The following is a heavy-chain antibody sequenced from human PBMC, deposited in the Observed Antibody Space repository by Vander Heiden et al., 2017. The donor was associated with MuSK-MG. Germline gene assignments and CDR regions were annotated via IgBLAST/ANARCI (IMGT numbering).Heavy chain of an antibody. CDR3: AKDREGELQDAFDI. J-gene: IGHJ3*02. CDR1: GFTFRSYG. D-gene: IGHD1-26*01. CDR2: IRYDGSNK. Sequence: QVQLVESGGGVVQPGGSLRLSCAASGFTFRSYGMHGVRQAPGKGLEWVAFIRYDGSNKYYADAGKGRFTISRDNSKNTLYRQMKSMRAEDTAVYHCAKDREGELQDAFDIWGQGTMVTVSS. V-gene: IGHV3-30*02.